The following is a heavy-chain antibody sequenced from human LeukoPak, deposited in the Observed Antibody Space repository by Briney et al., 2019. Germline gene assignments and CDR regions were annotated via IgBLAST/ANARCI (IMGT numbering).Heavy chain of an antibody. CDR1: GFTFSNAW. CDR3: TTDVPEWSGYYYDY. D-gene: IGHD3-22*01. J-gene: IGHJ4*02. V-gene: IGHV3-15*01. CDR2: IKSKTDGGTT. Sequence: GGSLRLSCAASGFTFSNAWMSWVRQAPGKGLEWVGRIKSKTDGGTTDYAAPVKGRFTISRDDSKNTLYLQMNSLKTEDTAAYYCTTDVPEWSGYYYDYWGQGTLVTVSS.